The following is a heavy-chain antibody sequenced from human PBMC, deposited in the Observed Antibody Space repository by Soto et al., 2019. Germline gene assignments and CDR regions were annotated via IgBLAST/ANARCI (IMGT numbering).Heavy chain of an antibody. CDR3: ARTYSSSWSPFDY. CDR1: GGSFSGYY. D-gene: IGHD6-13*01. CDR2: INHSGGT. V-gene: IGHV4-34*01. J-gene: IGHJ4*02. Sequence: QVQLQQWGAGLLKPSETLSLTCAVYGGSFSGYYWSWIRQPPGKGLEWIGEINHSGGTNYNPSLKSRVPISVDTSKIQFSLKLSSVPAADTAVYYCARTYSSSWSPFDYWGQGTLVTVSS.